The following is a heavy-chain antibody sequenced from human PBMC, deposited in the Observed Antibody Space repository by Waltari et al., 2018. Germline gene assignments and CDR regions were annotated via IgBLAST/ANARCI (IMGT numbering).Heavy chain of an antibody. Sequence: QVQLVQSGAEVKKPGASVKVSCKASGYTFTGYYIPWVRQAPGQGLEWMGWINPNSGGTNYAQKFQGRVTMTRDTSISTAYMELSRLRSDDTAVYYCAREDTMIVVVGLYFDYWGQGTLVTVSS. CDR1: GYTFTGYY. J-gene: IGHJ4*02. D-gene: IGHD3-22*01. CDR3: AREDTMIVVVGLYFDY. CDR2: INPNSGGT. V-gene: IGHV1-2*02.